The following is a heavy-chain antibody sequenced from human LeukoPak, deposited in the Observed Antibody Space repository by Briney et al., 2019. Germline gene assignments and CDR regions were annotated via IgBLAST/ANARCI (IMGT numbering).Heavy chain of an antibody. Sequence: GGSLRLSCAASGFTFSSYAMSWVRQAPGKGLEWVSAISGSGGSTYYADSVKGRFTISRDNSKNTLYLQMNSLRAEDTAVYYCANPGYADFAAYYYYGMDVWGQGTTVTVSS. D-gene: IGHD4-17*01. CDR2: ISGSGGST. CDR3: ANPGYADFAAYYYYGMDV. J-gene: IGHJ6*02. CDR1: GFTFSSYA. V-gene: IGHV3-23*01.